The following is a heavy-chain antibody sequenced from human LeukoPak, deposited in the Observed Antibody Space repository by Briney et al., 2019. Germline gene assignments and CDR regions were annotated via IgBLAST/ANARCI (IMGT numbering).Heavy chain of an antibody. CDR1: GFTVSNYY. V-gene: IGHV3-53*01. CDR3: ARDPYQHEYSYDDLSD. J-gene: IGHJ4*02. Sequence: QPGGSLRLSCAASGFTVSNYYMSWVRQAPGKGLEWVSIIYSGGSTYYADSVRGRFTISRDHSKNTLYLQMNSLRAEDTAVYYCARDPYQHEYSYDDLSDWGQGTLVTVSS. D-gene: IGHD3/OR15-3a*01. CDR2: IYSGGST.